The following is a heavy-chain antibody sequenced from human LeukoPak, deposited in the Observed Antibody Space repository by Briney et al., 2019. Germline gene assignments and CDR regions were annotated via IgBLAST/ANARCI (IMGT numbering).Heavy chain of an antibody. J-gene: IGHJ4*02. D-gene: IGHD6-6*01. CDR2: IYTSGST. Sequence: SETLSLTCTVSGGSISSYYWSWIRQPPGKGLEWIGYIYTSGSTNYNPSLKSRVTISVDTSKNQFSLKLSCVTAADTAVYYCAGSSIAASRFGYYFDYWGQGTLVTVSS. V-gene: IGHV4-4*09. CDR1: GGSISSYY. CDR3: AGSSIAASRFGYYFDY.